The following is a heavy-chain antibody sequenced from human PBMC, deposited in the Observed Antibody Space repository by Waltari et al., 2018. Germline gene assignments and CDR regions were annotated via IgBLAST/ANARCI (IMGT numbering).Heavy chain of an antibody. V-gene: IGHV5-51*03. J-gene: IGHJ5*02. CDR1: GYSFTSYW. CDR3: ARGVWYSSSWYVSPWFDP. Sequence: EVQLVQSGAEVKKPGESLKISCKGSGYSFTSYWIGWVRQMPGKGLEWMGIIYPGDSDTRYSPSFQGQVTISADKSISTAYLQWSSLKASDTAMYYCARGVWYSSSWYVSPWFDPWGQGTLVTVSS. D-gene: IGHD6-13*01. CDR2: IYPGDSDT.